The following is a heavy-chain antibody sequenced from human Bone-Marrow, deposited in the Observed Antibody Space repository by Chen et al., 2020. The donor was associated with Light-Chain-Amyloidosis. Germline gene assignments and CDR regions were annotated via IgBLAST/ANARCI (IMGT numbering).Heavy chain of an antibody. CDR3: ARGGGSTIRRGGPDY. CDR2: INPSGGST. V-gene: IGHV1-46*01. Sequence: QVQLVQSGAEVKKPGASVKVSCKASGYTFTSYYMHWVRHAPGQGLEWMGIINPSGGSTSYAQKFQGIVTMTRDTSTSTVYMELSSLRSEDTAVYYCARGGGSTIRRGGPDYWGQGTLVTVSS. CDR1: GYTFTSYY. J-gene: IGHJ4*02. D-gene: IGHD5-12*01.